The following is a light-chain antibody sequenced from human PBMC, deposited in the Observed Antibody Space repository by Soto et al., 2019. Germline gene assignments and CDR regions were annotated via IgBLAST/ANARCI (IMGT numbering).Light chain of an antibody. CDR1: QSISSY. J-gene: IGKJ1*01. V-gene: IGKV1-39*01. CDR2: AAT. Sequence: DIQMTQSPSSLSASVGDRVTITCRASQSISSYLNWYQHKPGKAPNLLIYAATTLQSGVPSRFSGSGSGTDFALTVSRRQPEDFATYDCQQSYSTLWAFGQGTKVDVK. CDR3: QQSYSTLWA.